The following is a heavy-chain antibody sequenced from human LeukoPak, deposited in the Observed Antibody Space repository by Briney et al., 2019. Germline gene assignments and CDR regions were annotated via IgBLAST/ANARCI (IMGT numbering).Heavy chain of an antibody. CDR2: IKQDGSEK. D-gene: IGHD3-22*01. J-gene: IGHJ3*02. V-gene: IGHV3-7*01. Sequence: GGSLRLSCAASGFTFSSYWMSWVRQAPGKGLEWVANIKQDGSEKYYVDSVKGRFTISRDNAKNSLYLQMNSLRAEDTAVYYCARVERYYDSSGYIDAFDIWGQGTMVTVSS. CDR3: ARVERYYDSSGYIDAFDI. CDR1: GFTFSSYW.